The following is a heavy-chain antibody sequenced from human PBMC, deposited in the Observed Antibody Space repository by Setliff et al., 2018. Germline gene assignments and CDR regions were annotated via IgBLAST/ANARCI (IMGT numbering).Heavy chain of an antibody. J-gene: IGHJ4*02. CDR3: ARDLGTSSTSDY. Sequence: ASVKVSCKASGYTFSRFYIHWVRQAPGQGPEWVGLINPVGGSTIYALKFQGRVSMPRDMSTATVYMELSSLTSDDTAVYYCARDLGTSSTSDYWGQGTLVTVSS. V-gene: IGHV1-46*01. CDR1: GYTFSRFY. CDR2: INPVGGST. D-gene: IGHD6-6*01.